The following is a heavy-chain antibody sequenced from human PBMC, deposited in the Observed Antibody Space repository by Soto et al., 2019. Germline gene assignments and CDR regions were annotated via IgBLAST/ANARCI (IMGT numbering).Heavy chain of an antibody. CDR3: ARLHCDSPNCVPLDP. Sequence: SETLSLTCAVSGGSISSGCYSWSWIRQPPGKGLEWIGSIYYSGTSSYNPSLKSRVTMSVDTSKKQLSLRLSSVTAADTAVYYCARLHCDSPNCVPLDPWGQGTLVTVSS. D-gene: IGHD2-2*01. CDR1: GGSISSGCYS. CDR2: IYYSGTS. V-gene: IGHV4-39*01. J-gene: IGHJ5*02.